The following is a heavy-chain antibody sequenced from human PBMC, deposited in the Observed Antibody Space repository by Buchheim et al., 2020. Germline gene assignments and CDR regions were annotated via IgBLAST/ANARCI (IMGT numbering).Heavy chain of an antibody. CDR3: ATTVAYCNRGFCPPIDH. D-gene: IGHD2/OR15-2a*01. V-gene: IGHV4-4*07. CDR2: IHSSGSA. Sequence: QVQLQESGPGLVKPSETLSLTCIVSGDSITSYYCNWIRQPAGKGLEWIGRIHSSGSANYNPSLKSRVTMSVDTSKNQFSLKYTSVTAADTAIYYCATTVAYCNRGFCPPIDHWGQGTL. J-gene: IGHJ4*02. CDR1: GDSITSYY.